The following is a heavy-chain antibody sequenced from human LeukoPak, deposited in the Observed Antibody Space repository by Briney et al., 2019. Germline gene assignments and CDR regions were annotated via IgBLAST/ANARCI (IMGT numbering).Heavy chain of an antibody. CDR3: AREGQILEWGIEPYYFDF. CDR1: GFTFSSYG. V-gene: IGHV3-30*03. J-gene: IGHJ4*02. D-gene: IGHD3-3*01. Sequence: QSGGSLRLSCTGSGFTFSSYGIHWVRQAPGKGLEWVALISFSGSNRYYADSVKGRFTISRDNPKNMLYLQMNSLRADDTAVYFCAREGQILEWGIEPYYFDFWGQGTLVTVSS. CDR2: ISFSGSNR.